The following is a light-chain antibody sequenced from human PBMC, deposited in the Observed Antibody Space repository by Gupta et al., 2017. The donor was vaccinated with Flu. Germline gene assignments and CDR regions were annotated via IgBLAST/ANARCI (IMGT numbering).Light chain of an antibody. V-gene: IGLV1-40*01. CDR3: ISYADTITVVV. Sequence: QSVLTQPPSVSGAPGQRVTSSCPGGSSNIGAGHDVHWYKQLPGKAPKLIIYGANNRPSEVTDRFSGSKSGNSASLTIAGLRAEEEAYYYCISYADTITVVVFGGGTKLTVL. J-gene: IGLJ2*01. CDR1: SSNIGAGHD. CDR2: GAN.